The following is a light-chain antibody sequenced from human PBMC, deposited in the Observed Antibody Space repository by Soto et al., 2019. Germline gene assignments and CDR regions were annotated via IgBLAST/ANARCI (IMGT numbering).Light chain of an antibody. CDR3: QQSYSSPPT. CDR1: QSISNH. J-gene: IGKJ1*01. CDR2: AAS. Sequence: DIQMTQSPSSLSASVEDIVIITCRASQSISNHLNLHQQKPGKAPKLLIFAASSLQSGVPSRFSGSRSGPDFTLTISSLQPEDFATYYCQQSYSSPPTFGQGTRWISN. V-gene: IGKV1-39*01.